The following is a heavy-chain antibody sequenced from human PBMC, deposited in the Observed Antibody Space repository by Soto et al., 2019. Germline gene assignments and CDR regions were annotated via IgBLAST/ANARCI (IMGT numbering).Heavy chain of an antibody. D-gene: IGHD4-4*01. V-gene: IGHV4-31*03. Sequence: SETLSLTCTVSGGSISSGSYYWSWIRQHPGKGLEWIGYISNSGNTYYNPSLKSRATISVDTSRNQFSLRLSSVTAADTAVYYCARAVYSNHVYWGQGTLVTVSS. CDR3: ARAVYSNHVY. CDR1: GGSISSGSYY. CDR2: ISNSGNT. J-gene: IGHJ4*02.